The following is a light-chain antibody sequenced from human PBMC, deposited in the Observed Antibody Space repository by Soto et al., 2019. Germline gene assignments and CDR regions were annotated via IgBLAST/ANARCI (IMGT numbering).Light chain of an antibody. J-gene: IGLJ1*01. CDR3: SSYAGSNTWV. V-gene: IGLV2-8*01. CDR2: EVS. Sequence: QSVLNQPPSASGSPGQAVTISCTGTSSDVGGYNYVSWYQQHPGKAPKLMIYEVSKRPSGVPDRFSGSKSGNTASLTVSGLQAEDEADYYCSSYAGSNTWVFGTGTKVTVL. CDR1: SSDVGGYNY.